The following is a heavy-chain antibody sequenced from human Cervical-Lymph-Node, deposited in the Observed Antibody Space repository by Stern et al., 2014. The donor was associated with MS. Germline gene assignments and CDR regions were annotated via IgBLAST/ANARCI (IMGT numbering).Heavy chain of an antibody. CDR1: GASISTYHW. J-gene: IGHJ5*02. Sequence: QLQLQESGPGLVKPSGTLSLTCSVSGASISTYHWWSWVRQAPGKGLERIGDIYHSGSTPYNPSLKSRVTMSLYTSKDLFSLNLRSVTAADTAVYYCARNGYGDSFWIAPWGQGTRVTVSS. D-gene: IGHD2-2*03. CDR2: IYHSGST. CDR3: ARNGYGDSFWIAP. V-gene: IGHV4-4*02.